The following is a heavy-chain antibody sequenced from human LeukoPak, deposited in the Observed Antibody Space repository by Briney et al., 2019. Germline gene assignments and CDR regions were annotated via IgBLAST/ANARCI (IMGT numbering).Heavy chain of an antibody. CDR1: GFTFSSYS. CDR3: ARYFVVRLYYHGMDV. CDR2: ISSSSSTI. J-gene: IGHJ6*02. V-gene: IGHV3-48*04. D-gene: IGHD2-15*01. Sequence: GGSLRLSCAASGFTFSSYSMNWVRQAPGKGLEWVSYISSSSSTIYYADSVKGRFTISRDNAKNSLYLQMNSLRAEDTAVYYCARYFVVRLYYHGMDVWGQGTTVTVSS.